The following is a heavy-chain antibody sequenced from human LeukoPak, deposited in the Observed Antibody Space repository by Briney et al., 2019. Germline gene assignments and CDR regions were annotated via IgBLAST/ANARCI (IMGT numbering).Heavy chain of an antibody. CDR2: IYSTGSR. V-gene: IGHV4-4*09. J-gene: IGHJ3*02. CDR1: GSSIRTYS. CDR3: ARHRAEMATITDDAFDM. Sequence: SETLSLTCTVSGSSIRTYSWRWIRKPPGKGRERLGYIYSTGSRHYHPSLKSRATMSLDTSKNQFSLRLSSVTAADTSVFYCARHRAEMATITDDAFDMWGQGTMVTVSS. D-gene: IGHD5-24*01.